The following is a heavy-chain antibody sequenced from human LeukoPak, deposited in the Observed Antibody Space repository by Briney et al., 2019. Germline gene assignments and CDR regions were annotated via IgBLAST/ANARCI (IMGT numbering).Heavy chain of an antibody. CDR3: ARDFEYCSSTSCPYYYYYMDV. Sequence: GGSLRLSCAASGFTFSSYSMNWVRQAPGKGLEWVSSISSSSSYIYYADSVKGRFTISRDNAKNTLYLQMNSLRAEDTAVYYCARDFEYCSSTSCPYYYYYMDVWGKGTTVTVSS. V-gene: IGHV3-21*01. J-gene: IGHJ6*03. CDR2: ISSSSSYI. D-gene: IGHD2-2*01. CDR1: GFTFSSYS.